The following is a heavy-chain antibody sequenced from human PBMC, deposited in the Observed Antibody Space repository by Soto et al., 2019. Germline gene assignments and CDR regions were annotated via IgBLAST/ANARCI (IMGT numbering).Heavy chain of an antibody. CDR2: IIPIFGTA. V-gene: IGHV1-69*01. CDR1: GGTFSSYA. CDR3: SSGSSGYYHTYDY. D-gene: IGHD3-22*01. Sequence: QVQLVQSWAEVEKPGSSVKVSCKASGGTFSSYAISWVRQAPGQGLEWMGGIIPIFGTANYAQKFQGRVTITADESTSTAYMGLSSLRSEDTAVYYCSSGSSGYYHTYDYWGQGTLVTVSS. J-gene: IGHJ4*02.